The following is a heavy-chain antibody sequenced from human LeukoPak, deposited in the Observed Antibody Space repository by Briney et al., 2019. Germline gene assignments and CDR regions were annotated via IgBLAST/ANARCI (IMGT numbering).Heavy chain of an antibody. CDR3: AGQEYCSGGSCYTWFDP. J-gene: IGHJ5*02. Sequence: GESLKISCKGSGYRFSNYWIGWVRHMPGKGLEWMGMIYPGDSDIRYSPSFQGQVTISADKSISTAYLQWSSLKASDTAMYYCAGQEYCSGGSCYTWFDPWGQGTLVTVSS. CDR2: IYPGDSDI. D-gene: IGHD2-15*01. CDR1: GYRFSNYW. V-gene: IGHV5-51*01.